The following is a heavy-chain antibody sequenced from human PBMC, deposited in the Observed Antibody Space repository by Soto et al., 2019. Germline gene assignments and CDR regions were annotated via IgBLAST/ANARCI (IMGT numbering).Heavy chain of an antibody. CDR3: AKDSGRFLVFGVIATPFDS. V-gene: IGHV1-18*01. CDR1: GYTFINYG. Sequence: ASVKVSCKTSGYTFINYGITWLRQAPGQGLEWMGWISPYDGKTNYARKFQGRFTMTTDTVTTTASMELRGLRSDDTAIYYCAKDSGRFLVFGVIATPFDSWGKGTLVTVSS. CDR2: ISPYDGKT. D-gene: IGHD3-16*02. J-gene: IGHJ5*01.